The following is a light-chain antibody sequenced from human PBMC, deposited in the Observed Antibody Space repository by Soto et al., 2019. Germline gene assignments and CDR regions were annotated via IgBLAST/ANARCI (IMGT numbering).Light chain of an antibody. V-gene: IGKV1-39*01. CDR3: QQSYSTPRT. J-gene: IGKJ1*01. CDR2: AAS. Sequence: DIQMTQSPSSLSASVGDRVTITCRASQSISNYLNWYQQKPGKAPKLLIYAASSLQSGVPSRFSVSGSGTDFTLTISSLQLEDFASYYCQQSYSTPRTVGQGTKVEIK. CDR1: QSISNY.